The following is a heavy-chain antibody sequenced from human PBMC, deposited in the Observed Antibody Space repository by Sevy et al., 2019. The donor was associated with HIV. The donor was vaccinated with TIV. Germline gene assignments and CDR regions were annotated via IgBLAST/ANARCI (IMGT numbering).Heavy chain of an antibody. Sequence: GGSLRLSCAASGFVFSDYWMSWVRQAPGKGLEWVANIKRDGSEKYYVASVKGRFPISRDNAKTSLYLQRNSLRGEDTAGYYCARDCSSATCLWGMDVWGQGTMVTVSS. CDR2: IKRDGSEK. CDR3: ARDCSSATCLWGMDV. V-gene: IGHV3-7*03. J-gene: IGHJ6*02. CDR1: GFVFSDYW. D-gene: IGHD2-2*01.